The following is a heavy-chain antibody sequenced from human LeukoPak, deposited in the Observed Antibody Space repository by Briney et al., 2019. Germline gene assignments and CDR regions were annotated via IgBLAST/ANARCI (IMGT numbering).Heavy chain of an antibody. CDR1: GFTFSNAW. Sequence: GGSLRLSCAASGFTFSNAWMGWVRQAPGKGLEWVARIRADGTTDYAAPVKGRFTISRDDSMNTLSLQMDSLKTGDTAVYYCAADVPSPLAQIDYWGQGTPVTVSS. V-gene: IGHV3-15*01. J-gene: IGHJ4*02. D-gene: IGHD1-14*01. CDR3: AADVPSPLAQIDY. CDR2: IRADGTT.